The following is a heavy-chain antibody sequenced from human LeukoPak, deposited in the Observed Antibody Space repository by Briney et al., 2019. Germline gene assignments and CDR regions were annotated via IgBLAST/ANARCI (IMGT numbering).Heavy chain of an antibody. V-gene: IGHV3-20*04. Sequence: GGSLRLPCAASGFTLDDYGMSWVRQAPGKGLEWVSGINWNGGSTGYVDSVKGRFTISRDNAKNSLFLHMNSLRAEDTAVYYCARDRMGAILYFDSWGQGTLVTVSS. CDR1: GFTLDDYG. CDR3: ARDRMGAILYFDS. D-gene: IGHD1-26*01. J-gene: IGHJ4*02. CDR2: INWNGGST.